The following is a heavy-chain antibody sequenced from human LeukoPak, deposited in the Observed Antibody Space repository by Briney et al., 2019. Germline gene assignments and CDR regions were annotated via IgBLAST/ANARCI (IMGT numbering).Heavy chain of an antibody. Sequence: GGSLRLSCAASGFTFSSYSMNWVRQAPGKGLEWVSYISSSSSTIYYADSVKGRFTISRDNAKNSLYLQMNSLRAEDTAVYYCARGIQLWLGIAMAADAFDIWGQGTMVTVSS. CDR1: GFTFSSYS. CDR3: ARGIQLWLGIAMAADAFDI. V-gene: IGHV3-48*01. CDR2: ISSSSSTI. D-gene: IGHD5-18*01. J-gene: IGHJ3*02.